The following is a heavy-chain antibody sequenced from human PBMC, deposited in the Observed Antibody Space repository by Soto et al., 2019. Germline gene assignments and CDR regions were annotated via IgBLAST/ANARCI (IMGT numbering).Heavy chain of an antibody. CDR1: GFTFSSYN. J-gene: IGHJ4*02. CDR2: ISGSSSYI. Sequence: PGGSLRLSCAASGFTFSSYNMNWVRQAPGKGLEWVSSISGSSSYIYYADSVKGRFTISRDNAKNSLYLQMNSLRAEDTAVYYCATLFGDSPPLDYWGQGTLVTVSS. CDR3: ATLFGDSPPLDY. D-gene: IGHD3-3*01. V-gene: IGHV3-21*01.